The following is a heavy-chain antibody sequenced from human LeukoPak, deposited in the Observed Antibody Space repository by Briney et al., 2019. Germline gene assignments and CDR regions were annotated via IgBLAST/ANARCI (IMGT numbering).Heavy chain of an antibody. CDR3: LSWFGELRDAFDI. CDR2: ISYDGSNK. J-gene: IGHJ3*02. D-gene: IGHD3-10*01. Sequence: GGSLRPYCAASRFTFSSYAMHWVRQAPGKGLEWVAVISYDGSNKYYADSVKGRFTISRDNSKNTLYLQMNSLRAEDTAVYYCLSWFGELRDAFDIWGQGTMVTVSS. V-gene: IGHV3-30*04. CDR1: RFTFSSYA.